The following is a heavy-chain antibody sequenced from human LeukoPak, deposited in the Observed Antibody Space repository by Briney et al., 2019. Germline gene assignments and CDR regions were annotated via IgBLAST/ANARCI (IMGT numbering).Heavy chain of an antibody. J-gene: IGHJ4*02. V-gene: IGHV1-46*01. CDR2: INPSGGST. Sequence: ASVKVSCKASGYTFTSYYMHWVRQAPGQGLEWMGIINPSGGSTSYAQKFQGRVTMTRDTSTSTVYMELSSLRSEDTAVYYCARVFENYGFMNYFDYWGQGTLVTVSS. D-gene: IGHD3-10*01. CDR1: GYTFTSYY. CDR3: ARVFENYGFMNYFDY.